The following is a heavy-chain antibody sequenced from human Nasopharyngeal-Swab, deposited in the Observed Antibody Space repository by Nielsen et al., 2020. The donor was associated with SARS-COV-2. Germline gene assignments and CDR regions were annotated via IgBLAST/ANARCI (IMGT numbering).Heavy chain of an antibody. Sequence: GESLKISCAASGFSFSTSDMHWVRQAPGKGLEWVAVTSHDESHKYYAGSVHGRFTISRDNSKNTLYLQMNSLRSEDTAVYYCARESVVTGMDDATDIWGRGTMVTVSS. CDR2: TSHDESHK. CDR3: ARESVVTGMDDATDI. CDR1: GFSFSTSD. V-gene: IGHV3-30*03. J-gene: IGHJ3*02. D-gene: IGHD2-21*02.